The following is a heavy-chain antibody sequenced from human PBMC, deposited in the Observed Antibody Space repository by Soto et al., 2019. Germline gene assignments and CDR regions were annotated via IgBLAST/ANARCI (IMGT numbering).Heavy chain of an antibody. Sequence: QVQLQESGPGLVKPSQTLSLTCTVSGGSISSGDYYWSWIRQPPGKGLEWIGYIYYSGSTYYNPSLKSRVTISVDTSKNQFSLKLSSVTAADTAVYYCARGTGGSGYYYYGMDVWGQGTTVTVSS. J-gene: IGHJ6*02. CDR2: IYYSGST. D-gene: IGHD2-8*02. CDR1: GGSISSGDYY. V-gene: IGHV4-30-4*01. CDR3: ARGTGGSGYYYYGMDV.